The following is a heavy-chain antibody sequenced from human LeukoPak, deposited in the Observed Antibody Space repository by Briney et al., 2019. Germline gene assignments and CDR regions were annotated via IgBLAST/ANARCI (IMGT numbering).Heavy chain of an antibody. D-gene: IGHD3-9*01. CDR1: GGTFSSYA. V-gene: IGHV1-69*13. J-gene: IGHJ4*02. CDR3: ARGGHYDILTGYYRTLDY. Sequence: ASVKVSCKASGGTFSSYAISWVRQAPGQGLEWMGGIIPIFGTANYAQKFQGRVTIIADESTSTAYMELSSLRSEDTAVYCCARGGHYDILTGYYRTLDYWGQGTLVTVSS. CDR2: IIPIFGTA.